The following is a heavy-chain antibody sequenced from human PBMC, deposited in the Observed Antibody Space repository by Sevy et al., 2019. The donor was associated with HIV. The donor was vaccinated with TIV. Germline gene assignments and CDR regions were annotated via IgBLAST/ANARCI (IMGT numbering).Heavy chain of an antibody. J-gene: IGHJ4*02. CDR3: AAGPEIALWSPPVGH. V-gene: IGHV1-46*01. CDR2: MNPGGGGT. D-gene: IGHD5-18*01. CDR1: GLTFTSYY. Sequence: ASVKVSCKASGLTFTSYYMHWVRQAPGQGLEWMGMMNPGGGGTSYGQKFQGRVTMTRDTSTGTVLMELSSLRSEDTAVYYCAAGPEIALWSPPVGHWGQGTLVTVSS.